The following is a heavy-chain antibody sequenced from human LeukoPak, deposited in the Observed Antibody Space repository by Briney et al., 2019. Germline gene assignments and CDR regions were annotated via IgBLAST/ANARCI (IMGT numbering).Heavy chain of an antibody. D-gene: IGHD1-26*01. V-gene: IGHV3-23*01. J-gene: IGHJ6*02. CDR3: GRAHGRGYYYYGMDV. Sequence: GGSLRLSCAASGFTFSSYAMSWVRQAPGKGLEWVSAISGSGGSTYYADSVKGRYTISRDNSKNTLYLQMNSLRAEDTAVYYCGRAHGRGYYYYGMDVWGQGTTVTVSS. CDR1: GFTFSSYA. CDR2: ISGSGGST.